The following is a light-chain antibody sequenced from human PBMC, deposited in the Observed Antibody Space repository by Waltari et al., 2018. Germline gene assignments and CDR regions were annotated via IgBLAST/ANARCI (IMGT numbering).Light chain of an antibody. CDR3: QQTYSVPHT. Sequence: IQMAHPPPSLSASVGDRVNITCRASQRVSSYLNWLQQKSGKAPQVLIYSESSLQPGAPSRFRGSGSGTDFTLTISSLQPEDFATYYCQQTYSVPHTFGQGTKLEIK. CDR2: SES. J-gene: IGKJ2*01. V-gene: IGKV1-39*01. CDR1: QRVSSY.